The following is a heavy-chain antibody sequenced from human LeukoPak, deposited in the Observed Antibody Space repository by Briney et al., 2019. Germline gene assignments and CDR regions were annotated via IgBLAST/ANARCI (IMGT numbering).Heavy chain of an antibody. Sequence: PSETLSLTCAVYGGSFSGYYWSWIRQPPGKGLEWIGEINHSGSTNYNPSLKSRVTISVDTSRNQFSLKLSSVTAADTAVYYCARWGWQWLVRGYGPTDAFDIWGQGTMVTVSS. CDR2: INHSGST. D-gene: IGHD6-19*01. J-gene: IGHJ3*02. CDR3: ARWGWQWLVRGYGPTDAFDI. V-gene: IGHV4-34*01. CDR1: GGSFSGYY.